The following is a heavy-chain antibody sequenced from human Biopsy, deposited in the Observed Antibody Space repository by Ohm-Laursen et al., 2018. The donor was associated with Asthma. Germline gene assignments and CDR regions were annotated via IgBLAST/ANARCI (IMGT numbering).Heavy chain of an antibody. CDR1: GGTFNTYV. V-gene: IGHV1-69*13. Sequence: SVKVSCKSLGGTFNTYVIGWVRQAPGQGLEGMGGINSVFGTTTYPQKFQDRVTITADDSTSTVYMELSSLRSEDTAVYYCARKAGSCISRTCYSLDFWGQGTLVTVSS. J-gene: IGHJ4*02. D-gene: IGHD2-2*01. CDR3: ARKAGSCISRTCYSLDF. CDR2: INSVFGTT.